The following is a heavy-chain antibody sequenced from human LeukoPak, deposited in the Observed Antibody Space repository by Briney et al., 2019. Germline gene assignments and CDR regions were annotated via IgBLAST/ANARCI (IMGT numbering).Heavy chain of an antibody. CDR3: AKALDDSSGYYPDY. V-gene: IGHV3-30*18. D-gene: IGHD3-22*01. CDR2: ISYDGSNK. CDR1: GFTFSSYG. J-gene: IGHJ4*02. Sequence: PGGSLRLSCAASGFTFSSYGMHWVRQAPGKGLEWVAVISYDGSNKYYADSVKGRFTISRDNSKNTLYLQMNSLRAEDTAVYYCAKALDDSSGYYPDYWGQGTLVTVSS.